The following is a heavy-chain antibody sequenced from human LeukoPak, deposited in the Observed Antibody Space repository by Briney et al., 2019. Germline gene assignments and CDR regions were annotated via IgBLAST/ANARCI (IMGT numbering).Heavy chain of an antibody. D-gene: IGHD6-13*01. CDR3: ARDKLTSAARAENWFDP. CDR1: GFTFSSYE. Sequence: PGGSLRLSCAASGFTFSSYEMNWVRQAPGKGLEWVSYISSSGSTIYYADSVKGRFTISRDNAKNSLYLQMNSLRAEDTAVYYCARDKLTSAARAENWFDPWGQGTLVTVSS. CDR2: ISSSGSTI. V-gene: IGHV3-48*03. J-gene: IGHJ5*02.